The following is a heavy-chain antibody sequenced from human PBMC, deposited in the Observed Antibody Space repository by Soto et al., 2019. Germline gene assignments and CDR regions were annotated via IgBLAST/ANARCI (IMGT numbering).Heavy chain of an antibody. D-gene: IGHD5-18*01. Sequence: QVQLVESGGGVVQPGRSLRLSCAASGFTFSSYAMHWVRQAPGKGLEWVAVISYDGSTKYYADSVKGRITISRDNSTNTLYLQMNGLRSEDTAVYYGARARYSYSDAPYYDYCMEVWGQGTTVTVCS. CDR1: GFTFSSYA. J-gene: IGHJ6*02. V-gene: IGHV3-30-3*01. CDR2: ISYDGSTK. CDR3: ARARYSYSDAPYYDYCMEV.